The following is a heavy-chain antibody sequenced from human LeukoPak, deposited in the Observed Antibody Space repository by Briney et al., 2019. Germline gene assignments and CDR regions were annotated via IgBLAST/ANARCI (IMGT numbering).Heavy chain of an antibody. D-gene: IGHD4-17*01. V-gene: IGHV1-69*04. J-gene: IGHJ3*02. Sequence: ASVKVSCKASGGTFSSYAIGWVRQAPGQGLEWMGRIIPILGIANYAQKFQGRVTITADKSTSTAYMELSSLRSEDTAVYYCAKPTTADGGAFDIWGQGTMVTVSS. CDR2: IIPILGIA. CDR1: GGTFSSYA. CDR3: AKPTTADGGAFDI.